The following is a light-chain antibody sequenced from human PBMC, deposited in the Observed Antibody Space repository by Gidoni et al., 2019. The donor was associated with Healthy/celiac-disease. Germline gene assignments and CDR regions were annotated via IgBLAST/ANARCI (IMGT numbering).Light chain of an antibody. CDR2: GAS. J-gene: IGKJ5*01. CDR3: QQYNNWQPV. CDR1: QSVSSN. V-gene: IGKV3-15*01. Sequence: EIVMTQSPATLSVSPGERATLSCRASQSVSSNLAWYQQKPGQAPRLLIYGASTRATGIPARFSGSGSGTEFTLTISSLQSEDFAVYYCQQYNNWQPVFXQXTRLEIK.